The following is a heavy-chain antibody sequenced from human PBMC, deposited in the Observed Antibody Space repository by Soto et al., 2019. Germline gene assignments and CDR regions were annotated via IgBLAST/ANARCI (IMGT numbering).Heavy chain of an antibody. D-gene: IGHD2-21*01. CDR3: AKDYCGGDCLWYFDL. Sequence: VASVKVSCKASGGTFSSYTISWVRQAPGQGLEWMGRIIPILGIANYAQKFQGRVTITADKSTSTAYMELSSLRSEDTAVYFCAKDYCGGDCLWYFDLWGRGTLVTVSS. CDR2: IIPILGIA. V-gene: IGHV1-69*02. CDR1: GGTFSSYT. J-gene: IGHJ2*01.